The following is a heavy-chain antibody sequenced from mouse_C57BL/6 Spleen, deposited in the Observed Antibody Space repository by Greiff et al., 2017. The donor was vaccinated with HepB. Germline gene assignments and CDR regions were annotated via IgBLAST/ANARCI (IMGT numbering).Heavy chain of an antibody. V-gene: IGHV5-17*01. Sequence: VQLKESGGGLVKPGGSLKLSCAASGFTFSDYGMHWVRQAPEKGLEWVAYISSGSSTIYYADTVKGRFTISRDNAKNTLFLQMTSLRSEDTAMYYCATIYYGYDGVAYWGQGTLVTVSA. D-gene: IGHD2-2*01. CDR2: ISSGSSTI. CDR3: ATIYYGYDGVAY. J-gene: IGHJ3*01. CDR1: GFTFSDYG.